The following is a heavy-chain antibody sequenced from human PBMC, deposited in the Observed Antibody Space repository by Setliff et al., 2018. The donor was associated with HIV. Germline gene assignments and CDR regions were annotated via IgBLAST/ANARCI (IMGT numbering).Heavy chain of an antibody. CDR1: GFTFTSYA. Sequence: LRLSCATSGFTFTSYAIGWVRQAPGGGLEYVSAVSGNGGTTYYTDSVKGRFTISRDTSKNTFYLEMNSLRDEDTAVYYCARGRNGGLFTLLVVMDYWGPGTPVTVSS. J-gene: IGHJ4*02. V-gene: IGHV3-23*01. CDR2: VSGNGGTT. D-gene: IGHD2-2*01. CDR3: ARGRNGGLFTLLVVMDY.